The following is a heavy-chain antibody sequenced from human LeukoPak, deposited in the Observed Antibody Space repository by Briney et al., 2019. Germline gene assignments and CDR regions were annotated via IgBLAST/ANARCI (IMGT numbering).Heavy chain of an antibody. D-gene: IGHD6-13*01. CDR1: GFTFSSYG. CDR2: ISYDGSNK. J-gene: IGHJ4*02. Sequence: GGSLRLSCAASGFTFSSYGMHWVRQAPGKGLEWVAVISYDGSNKYYADSVKGRFTISRDNSKNTLYLRMNSLRAEDTAVYYCAKVQVSVAAAGIDYWGQGTLVTVSS. V-gene: IGHV3-30*18. CDR3: AKVQVSVAAAGIDY.